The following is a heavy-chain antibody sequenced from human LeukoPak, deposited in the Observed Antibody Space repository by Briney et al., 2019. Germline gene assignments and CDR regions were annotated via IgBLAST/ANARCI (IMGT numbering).Heavy chain of an antibody. Sequence: PGGSLRLSCAASGFSFNSYWMAWVRQAPGKGLEWVANIKEDGSDNRYVDSVKGRFTISRDNARSSLYLQMNSLGAEDTAVYYCARGGLTITMFGVTIIRNFDYWGQGTLVTVSS. CDR1: GFSFNSYW. D-gene: IGHD3-3*01. CDR3: ARGGLTITMFGVTIIRNFDY. V-gene: IGHV3-7*01. CDR2: IKEDGSDN. J-gene: IGHJ4*02.